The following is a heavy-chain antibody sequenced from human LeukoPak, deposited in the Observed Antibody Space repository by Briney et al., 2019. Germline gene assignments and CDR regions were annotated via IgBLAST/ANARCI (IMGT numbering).Heavy chain of an antibody. D-gene: IGHD4-17*01. Sequence: PSQTLSLTCAVSGYSISSGYYWGWIRQPPGKGLEWIGSIYHSGSTYYNPSLKSRVTISVDTSKNQFSLKLSSVTAADTAVYYGARAVTNIDYWGQGTLVTVSS. J-gene: IGHJ4*02. V-gene: IGHV4-38-2*01. CDR1: GYSISSGYY. CDR2: IYHSGST. CDR3: ARAVTNIDY.